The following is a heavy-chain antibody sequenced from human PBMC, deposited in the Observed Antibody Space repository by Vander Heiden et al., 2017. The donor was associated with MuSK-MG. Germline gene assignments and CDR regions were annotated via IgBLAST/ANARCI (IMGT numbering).Heavy chain of an antibody. CDR3: GRQHNWSFNAFDY. V-gene: IGHV4-39*01. Sequence: QLQLQESGPGLVKPSETLSLTCTVSGDSISSSSCYWGWIRQPPGKGLEWIGTVHSSENTYYNPSLKSRVTTSVDTSKNQFSLKLSSVTAADTAVYYCGRQHNWSFNAFDYWGQGILVTVSS. CDR2: VHSSENT. CDR1: GDSISSSSCY. J-gene: IGHJ4*02. D-gene: IGHD1-20*01.